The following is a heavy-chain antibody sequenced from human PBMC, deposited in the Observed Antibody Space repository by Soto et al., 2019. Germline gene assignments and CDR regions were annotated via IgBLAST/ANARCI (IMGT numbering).Heavy chain of an antibody. CDR1: GYTFTSYG. CDR2: ISAYNGNT. CDR3: ARLGGYARHHDAFDI. J-gene: IGHJ3*02. D-gene: IGHD3-16*01. Sequence: QVQLVQSGAEVKKPGASVKVSCKASGYTFTSYGISWVRQAPGQGLEWMGWISAYNGNTNYAQKLQGRVTMTTDTSTSKDYMELRSLRSDDTAVYYCARLGGYARHHDAFDIWGQGTMVTVSS. V-gene: IGHV1-18*01.